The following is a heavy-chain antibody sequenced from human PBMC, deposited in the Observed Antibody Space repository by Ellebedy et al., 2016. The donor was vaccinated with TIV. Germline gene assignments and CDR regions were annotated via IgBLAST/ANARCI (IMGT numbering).Heavy chain of an antibody. CDR3: ARVDDILTSFDY. V-gene: IGHV3-11*01. Sequence: GGSLRLXCAASGFTFSDYYMSWTRQAPGKGLEWVSYISSSGSTIYYADSVKGRFTISRDNAKNSLYLQMNSLRAEDTAVYYCARVDDILTSFDYWGQGTLVTVSS. J-gene: IGHJ4*02. D-gene: IGHD3-9*01. CDR2: ISSSGSTI. CDR1: GFTFSDYY.